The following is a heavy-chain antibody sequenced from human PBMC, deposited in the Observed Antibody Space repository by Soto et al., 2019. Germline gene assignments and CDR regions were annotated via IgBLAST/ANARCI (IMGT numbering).Heavy chain of an antibody. V-gene: IGHV1-2*02. CDR3: ARGDLWSGYYYGMDV. D-gene: IGHD3-3*01. J-gene: IGHJ6*02. CDR2: INPNSGGT. Sequence: GASVKVSCKASGYTFTGYYMHWVRQAPGQGLEWMGWINPNSGGTNYAQKFQGRVTMTRDTSISTAYMELSRLRSDDTAVYYCARGDLWSGYYYGMDVWGQGTTVTVSS. CDR1: GYTFTGYY.